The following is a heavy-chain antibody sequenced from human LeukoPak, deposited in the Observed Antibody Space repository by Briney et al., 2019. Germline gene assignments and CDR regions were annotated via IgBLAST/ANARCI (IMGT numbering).Heavy chain of an antibody. CDR3: AKDHHLAAASNLDY. Sequence: GGSLRLSCAASGFTFSSYGMHWVRQAPGKGLEWVAFIRYDGSNKYYADSVKGRFTISRDNSKNTLYLQMNSLRAEDTAVYYCAKDHHLAAASNLDYWGQGTLVTVSS. CDR1: GFTFSSYG. J-gene: IGHJ4*02. V-gene: IGHV3-30*02. CDR2: IRYDGSNK. D-gene: IGHD6-13*01.